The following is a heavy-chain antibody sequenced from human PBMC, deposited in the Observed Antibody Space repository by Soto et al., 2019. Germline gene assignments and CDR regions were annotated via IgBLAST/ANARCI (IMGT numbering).Heavy chain of an antibody. CDR3: ARHVGLTSVTTFNWFDP. CDR2: IFYSGLT. D-gene: IGHD4-17*01. V-gene: IGHV4-39*01. CDR1: GGSINSTSYF. Sequence: HLQLLGSGPGLVKPSETLSLTCSVSGGSINSTSYFWGWIRQPPGMGLEWLGSIFYSGLTYHNPSLKSRVSISLDMSKNHFSLKLTSVTAADTAVYYCARHVGLTSVTTFNWFDPWGQGTLVSVSS. J-gene: IGHJ5*02.